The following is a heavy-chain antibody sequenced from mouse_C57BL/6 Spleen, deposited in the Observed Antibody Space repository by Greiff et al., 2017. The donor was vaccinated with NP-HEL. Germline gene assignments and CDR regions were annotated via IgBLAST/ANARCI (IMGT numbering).Heavy chain of an antibody. D-gene: IGHD3-3*01. CDR2: IWTGGGT. J-gene: IGHJ4*01. Sequence: QVQLQQSGPGLVAPSQSLSITCTVSGFSLTSYAISWVRQPPGKGLEWLGVIWTGGGTNYNSALKSRLSISKDNSKSQVFLKMNSLQTDDTARYYCARSRAGGYEAMDYWGQGTSVTVSS. V-gene: IGHV2-9-1*01. CDR3: ARSRAGGYEAMDY. CDR1: GFSLTSYA.